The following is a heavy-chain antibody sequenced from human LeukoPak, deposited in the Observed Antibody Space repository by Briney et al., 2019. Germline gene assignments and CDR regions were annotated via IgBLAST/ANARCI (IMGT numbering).Heavy chain of an antibody. V-gene: IGHV4-39*07. D-gene: IGHD5-18*01. CDR3: AKGAGGFSYYNWFDP. Sequence: SETLSLTCTVSGGSISSSSYYWGWIRQPPGKGLEWIGSIYYSGTTHYSPSLESRVTISVDTSKNQFSLKLASVTAADTAIYYCAKGAGGFSYYNWFDPWGQGTLVTVSS. J-gene: IGHJ5*02. CDR2: IYYSGTT. CDR1: GGSISSSSYY.